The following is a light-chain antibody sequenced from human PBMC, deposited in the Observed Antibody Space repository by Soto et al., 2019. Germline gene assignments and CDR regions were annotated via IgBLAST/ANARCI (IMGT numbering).Light chain of an antibody. CDR1: DNDIGGYNY. Sequence: QSALTQPASVSGSPGQSITISCSGSDNDIGGYNYVSWYQHHPGKAPKLIIYEVTNRPSGLSTRFSGSKSDNTASLTISGLRAEDEADYYCSSYTSRSTWLFGGGTKVTVL. J-gene: IGLJ3*02. CDR2: EVT. V-gene: IGLV2-14*01. CDR3: SSYTSRSTWL.